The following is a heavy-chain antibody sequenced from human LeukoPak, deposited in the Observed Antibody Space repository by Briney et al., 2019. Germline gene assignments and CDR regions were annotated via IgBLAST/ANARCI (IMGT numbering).Heavy chain of an antibody. CDR1: GGPISATTYY. D-gene: IGHD6-19*01. CDR2: IYYSGST. Sequence: SETLSLTCAVSGGPISATTYYWGWIRQTTGKGLEWIGSIYYSGSTYYNPSLKSRVTISVDTSKNQFSLKLSSVTAADTAVYYCARDSIAVAGTFDYWGQGTLVTVSS. J-gene: IGHJ4*02. CDR3: ARDSIAVAGTFDY. V-gene: IGHV4-39*07.